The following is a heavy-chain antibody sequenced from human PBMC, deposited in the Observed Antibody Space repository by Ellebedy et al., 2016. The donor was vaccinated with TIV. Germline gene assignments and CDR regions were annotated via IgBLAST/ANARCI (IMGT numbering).Heavy chain of an antibody. CDR1: GGSISTFY. CDR3: ARDGAGRWDY. V-gene: IGHV4-59*12. J-gene: IGHJ4*02. D-gene: IGHD4-23*01. CDR2: IYYIGIT. Sequence: MPSETLSLTCNVSGGSISTFYWSWIRQPPGKGLEFIGYIYYIGITNSNPSLESRVAISIDTSENQLSLRLSSVTAADTAVYYCARDGAGRWDYWGPGTLVTVSS.